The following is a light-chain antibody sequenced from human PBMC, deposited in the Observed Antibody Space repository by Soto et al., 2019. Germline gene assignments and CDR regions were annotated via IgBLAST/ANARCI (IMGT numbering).Light chain of an antibody. Sequence: DIQVNQSPSSLSVYVGDKFTITCRASQSISTYLIWYQQKPGKAPELLIFDASNLKSGVSSRFSGSGSGTEFTLTISRLQPDDVATYYCLQYSSHSWTFGQGTKVDIK. CDR1: QSISTY. CDR3: LQYSSHSWT. CDR2: DAS. V-gene: IGKV1-5*01. J-gene: IGKJ1*01.